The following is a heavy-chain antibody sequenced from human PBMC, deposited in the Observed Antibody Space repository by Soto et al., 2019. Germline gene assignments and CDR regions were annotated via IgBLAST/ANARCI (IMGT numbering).Heavy chain of an antibody. J-gene: IGHJ3*02. CDR3: ARFRGYYDSSGYLIHDAFDI. CDR2: IIPIFGTA. V-gene: IGHV1-69*01. CDR1: GGTFSSYA. Sequence: QVQLVQSGAEVKKPGSSVKVSCKPSGGTFSSYAISWVRQAPGQGRQWMGGIIPIFGTANYAQKFQGRVTITAGESTTTAYMELSSLRSEDTAVYYCARFRGYYDSSGYLIHDAFDIWGQGTMVTVSS. D-gene: IGHD3-22*01.